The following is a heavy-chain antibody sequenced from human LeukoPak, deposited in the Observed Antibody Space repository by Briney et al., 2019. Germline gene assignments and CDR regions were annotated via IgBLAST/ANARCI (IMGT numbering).Heavy chain of an antibody. CDR3: ARHGPRYSSSWPLDY. CDR1: GFTVSDNY. Sequence: PGGSLRLSCAASGFTVSDNYISWVRQGPGKGLEWIGSISYSGSTYYNPSLKSRVTISGETSKNQFSLKLSSVTAADTAVYYCARHGPRYSSSWPLDYWGQGTLVTVSS. CDR2: ISYSGST. V-gene: IGHV4-39*01. J-gene: IGHJ4*02. D-gene: IGHD6-13*01.